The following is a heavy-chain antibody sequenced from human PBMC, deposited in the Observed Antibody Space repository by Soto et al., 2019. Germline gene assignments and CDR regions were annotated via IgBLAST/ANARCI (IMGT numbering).Heavy chain of an antibody. Sequence: GESLQISCKGSGYSFTSYWIGWVRQMPGKGLEWMGIIYPGDSDTRYSPSFQGQVTISADKSISTAYLQWSSLKASDTAMYYCARQFKVGKTGDHYGMDVWGQGITVTLSS. CDR3: ARQFKVGKTGDHYGMDV. D-gene: IGHD7-27*01. CDR1: GYSFTSYW. V-gene: IGHV5-51*01. J-gene: IGHJ6*02. CDR2: IYPGDSDT.